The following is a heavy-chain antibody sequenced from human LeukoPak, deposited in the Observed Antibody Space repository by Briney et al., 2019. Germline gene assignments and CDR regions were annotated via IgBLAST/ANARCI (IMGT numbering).Heavy chain of an antibody. CDR1: GGSISSYY. CDR2: IYYSGST. V-gene: IGHV4-59*01. CDR3: ARYSSYWSFDY. J-gene: IGHJ4*02. Sequence: PSETLSLTCTVSGGSISSYYWSWIRRPPGKGLEWIGYIYYSGSTNYNPSLKSRVTISVETSKNQYSLKLSSVTAADTAVYYCARYSSYWSFDYWGQGTLVTVSS. D-gene: IGHD6-19*01.